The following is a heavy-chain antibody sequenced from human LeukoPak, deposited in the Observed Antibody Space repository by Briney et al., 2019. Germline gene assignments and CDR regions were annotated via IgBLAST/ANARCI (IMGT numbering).Heavy chain of an antibody. J-gene: IGHJ4*02. CDR3: ARDKEHSYGRYFDF. CDR2: VQSTGNR. CDR1: GGSISTYH. D-gene: IGHD5-18*01. Sequence: SETLSLICSVSGGSISTYHWTWIRKPPGKELEWIGFVQSTGNRNYNPSLRSRVTMFVDTSKNQFALELTSVTTADTAVYFCARDKEHSYGRYFDFWGQGILVTVSS. V-gene: IGHV4-4*08.